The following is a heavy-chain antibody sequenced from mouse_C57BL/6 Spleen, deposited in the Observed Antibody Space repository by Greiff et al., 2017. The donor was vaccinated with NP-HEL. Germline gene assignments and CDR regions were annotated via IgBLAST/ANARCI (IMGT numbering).Heavy chain of an antibody. V-gene: IGHV5-17*01. CDR1: GFTFSDYG. CDR3: ARGGITTVVGQMDY. Sequence: EVKLVESGGGLVKPGGSLKLSCAASGFTFSDYGMHWVRQAPEKGLEWVAYISSGSSTIYYADTVKGRFTISRDNAKNTLFLQMTSLRSEDTAMYYCARGGITTVVGQMDYWGQGTSVTVSS. D-gene: IGHD1-1*01. J-gene: IGHJ4*01. CDR2: ISSGSSTI.